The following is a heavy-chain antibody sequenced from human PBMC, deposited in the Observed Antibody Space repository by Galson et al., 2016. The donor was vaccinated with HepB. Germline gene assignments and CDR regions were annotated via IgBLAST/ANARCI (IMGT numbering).Heavy chain of an antibody. CDR1: GYTSTSYH. CDR2: VDPSGGST. D-gene: IGHD3-22*01. Sequence: SCKASGYTSTSYHMHWVRQAPGQGLEWMGSVDPSGGSTNYAQKFQGRVTMTRDTSTTTVYMELSSLRSEDTAVYYCAYSRGYWAFDDWGQGTLVTVSS. J-gene: IGHJ4*02. V-gene: IGHV1-46*01. CDR3: AYSRGYWAFDD.